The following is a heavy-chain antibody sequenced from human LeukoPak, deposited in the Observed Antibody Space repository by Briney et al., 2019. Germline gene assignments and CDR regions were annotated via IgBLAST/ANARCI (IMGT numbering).Heavy chain of an antibody. CDR1: GYTFTTYG. Sequence: ASVKVSCKASGYTFTTYGIGWVRQAPGQGLEWMGWSSPYNGNTNYAQKLRGRVTMTTDTSTSTAYMELRSLRSDDTAVYYCARGPLRFLFMDVWGKGTAVTVSS. V-gene: IGHV1-18*01. J-gene: IGHJ6*03. CDR3: ARGPLRFLFMDV. CDR2: SSPYNGNT. D-gene: IGHD3-3*01.